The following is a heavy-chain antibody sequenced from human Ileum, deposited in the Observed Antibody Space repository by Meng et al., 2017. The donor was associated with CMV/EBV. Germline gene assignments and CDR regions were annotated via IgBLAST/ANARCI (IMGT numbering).Heavy chain of an antibody. V-gene: IGHV3-74*01. Sequence: SVCTFSSYWMHWIRQAPGKGLVWVSRINSDESSTTYADSVKGRFTISRDNAKNTLYLQMNSLRAEDTAVYYCARIQSLGSWYYFDYWGQGALVTVSS. CDR1: VCTFSSYW. CDR2: INSDESST. J-gene: IGHJ4*02. D-gene: IGHD6-13*01. CDR3: ARIQSLGSWYYFDY.